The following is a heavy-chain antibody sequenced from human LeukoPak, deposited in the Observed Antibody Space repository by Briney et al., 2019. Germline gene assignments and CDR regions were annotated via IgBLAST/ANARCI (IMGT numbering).Heavy chain of an antibody. CDR1: GFTFSSYG. J-gene: IGHJ5*02. CDR3: AKEGSSWYGRWFDP. Sequence: GGSLRLSCAASGFTFSSYGMHWVRQAPGKGLEWVAFIRYDGSNKYYADSVKGRFTISRDNSKNTLYLQMNSLRAEDTAVYYCAKEGSSWYGRWFDPWGQGTLVTVSS. V-gene: IGHV3-30*02. CDR2: IRYDGSNK. D-gene: IGHD6-13*01.